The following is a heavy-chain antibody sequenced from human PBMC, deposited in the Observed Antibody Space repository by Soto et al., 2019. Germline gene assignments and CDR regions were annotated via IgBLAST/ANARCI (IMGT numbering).Heavy chain of an antibody. V-gene: IGHV3-23*01. CDR3: AHFDWFIDY. J-gene: IGHJ4*02. Sequence: GGSLRLSCAASGFTFSSYSMNLVRQAPGKGLEWVSSISGSGASIYYADSVKGRFTISRDNSKNTLYLQMNSLRAEDTAVYYCAHFDWFIDYWGQGTLVTVSS. CDR2: ISGSGASI. CDR1: GFTFSSYS. D-gene: IGHD3-9*01.